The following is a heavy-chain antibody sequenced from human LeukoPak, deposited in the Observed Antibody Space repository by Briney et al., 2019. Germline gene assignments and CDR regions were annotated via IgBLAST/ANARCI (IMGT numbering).Heavy chain of an antibody. CDR2: IIPIFGTA. V-gene: IGHV1-69*13. Sequence: SVKVSCKASGYTFTSYDINWVRQAPGQGLEWMGGIIPIFGTANYAQKFQGRVTITADESTSTAYMELSSLRSEDTAVYYCARARQNLGPVQMDYWGQGTLVTVSS. D-gene: IGHD2/OR15-2a*01. J-gene: IGHJ4*02. CDR3: ARARQNLGPVQMDY. CDR1: GYTFTSYD.